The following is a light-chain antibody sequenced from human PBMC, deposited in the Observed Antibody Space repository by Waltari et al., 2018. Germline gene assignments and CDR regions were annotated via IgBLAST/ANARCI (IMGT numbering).Light chain of an antibody. CDR2: GVT. Sequence: QSALTQPASVSGSPGQSITISCTGSSTDIGTYNVVSWYQHHPGKAPKLIIYGVTNRPAVVANRFSGPKSGITASLTISGLQTEDAADYYCCSYAGSMVFGGGTKLTVL. V-gene: IGLV2-23*02. J-gene: IGLJ2*01. CDR1: STDIGTYNV. CDR3: CSYAGSMV.